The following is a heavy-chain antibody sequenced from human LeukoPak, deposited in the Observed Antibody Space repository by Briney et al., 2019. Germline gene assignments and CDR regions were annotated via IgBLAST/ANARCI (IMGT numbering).Heavy chain of an antibody. CDR3: ARGPVRGVRSRTYYFDY. V-gene: IGHV4-59*01. D-gene: IGHD3-10*01. Sequence: SETLSLTCTVSGGSISNYYWSWIRQPPGKELEWIGYIYYSGSTNYNPSLKSRVTISVDTSKNQFSLKLSSVTAADTAVYYCARGPVRGVRSRTYYFDYWGQGTLVTVSS. CDR1: GGSISNYY. J-gene: IGHJ4*02. CDR2: IYYSGST.